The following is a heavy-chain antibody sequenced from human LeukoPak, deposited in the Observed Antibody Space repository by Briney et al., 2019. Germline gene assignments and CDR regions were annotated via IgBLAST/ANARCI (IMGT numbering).Heavy chain of an antibody. V-gene: IGHV4-4*02. CDR1: GGSISSSNW. Sequence: SETLSLTCAVSGGSISSSNWWSWVRQPPGKGLEWIGEIYHSGSTNYNPSLKSRVTTSVDKSKNQFSLKLSSVTAADTAVYYCARDKMRYYDSSGYPLLALDYWGQGTLVTVSS. CDR2: IYHSGST. D-gene: IGHD3-22*01. CDR3: ARDKMRYYDSSGYPLLALDY. J-gene: IGHJ4*02.